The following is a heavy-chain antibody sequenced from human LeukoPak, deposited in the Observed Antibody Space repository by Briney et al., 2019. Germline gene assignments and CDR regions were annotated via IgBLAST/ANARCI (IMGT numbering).Heavy chain of an antibody. D-gene: IGHD2-15*01. CDR2: IYSGGST. CDR3: VRYCSGGSCYSSFDY. J-gene: IGHJ4*02. V-gene: IGHV3-53*01. CDR1: GFTVSSNY. Sequence: GGSLRLSCAASGFTVSSNYMSWVRQAPGKGPEWVSVIYSGGSTYYADSVKGRFTISRDNSKNTLYLQMNSLRAEDTAVYYCVRYCSGGSCYSSFDYWGQGTLVTVSS.